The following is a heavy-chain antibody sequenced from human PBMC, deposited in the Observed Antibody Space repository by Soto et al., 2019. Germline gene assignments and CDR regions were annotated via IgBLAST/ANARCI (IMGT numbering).Heavy chain of an antibody. Sequence: ASVKVSCKASGYTFTTYAMHWVRQAPGQRLEWMGWINTGNGNTEYLQKFQGRVTITRDTSASTVYMELSSLRSEDTAVHYCVIKTVVDGFEIWGQGTMVTVSS. V-gene: IGHV1-3*04. CDR3: VIKTVVDGFEI. CDR1: GYTFTTYA. CDR2: INTGNGNT. D-gene: IGHD2-15*01. J-gene: IGHJ3*02.